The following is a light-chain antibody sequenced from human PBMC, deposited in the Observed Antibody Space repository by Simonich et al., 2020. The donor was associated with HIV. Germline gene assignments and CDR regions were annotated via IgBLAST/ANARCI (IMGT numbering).Light chain of an antibody. Sequence: DIQMTQSPSSLSASVGDRVTITCRASQSITNYLNWYQQKPGKAPKLLIYAASSLQSGVSSRFSGSGSGTDFTLTISSLYPEDFATYYCQQSYSTPQTFGQGTKVEIK. CDR3: QQSYSTPQT. CDR1: QSITNY. J-gene: IGKJ1*01. CDR2: AAS. V-gene: IGKV1-39*01.